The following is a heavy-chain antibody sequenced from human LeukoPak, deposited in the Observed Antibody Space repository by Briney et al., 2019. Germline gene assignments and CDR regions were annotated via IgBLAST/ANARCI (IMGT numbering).Heavy chain of an antibody. CDR3: AKVDAGLPFDY. D-gene: IGHD3/OR15-3a*01. CDR1: GFTVSSNY. V-gene: IGHV3-53*01. J-gene: IGHJ4*02. CDR2: IYSGGST. Sequence: GGSLRLSCAASGFTVSSNYMSWVRQAPGKGLEWVSVIYSGGSTYYADSVKGRFTISRDNSKNTLYLQMNSLRAEDTAVYYCAKVDAGLPFDYWGQGTLVTVSS.